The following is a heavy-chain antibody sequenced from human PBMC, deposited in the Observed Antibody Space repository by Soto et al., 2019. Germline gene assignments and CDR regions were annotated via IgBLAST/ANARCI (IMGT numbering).Heavy chain of an antibody. CDR3: VQDGSHHQLPIDY. J-gene: IGHJ4*02. V-gene: IGHV3-64D*06. D-gene: IGHD2-2*01. CDR1: GFTFSSYA. CDR2: ISSNGGST. Sequence: GGSLRLSCSASGFTFSSYAMHLVRQAPGKGLEYVSAISSNGGSTYYADSVKGRFTISRDNSKNTLYLQMSSLRAEDTAVYYCVQDGSHHQLPIDYWGQRTLVTVSS.